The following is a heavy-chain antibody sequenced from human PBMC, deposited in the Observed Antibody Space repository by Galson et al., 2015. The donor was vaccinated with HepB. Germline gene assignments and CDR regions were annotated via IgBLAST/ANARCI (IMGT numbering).Heavy chain of an antibody. CDR3: AADELGSSGWYGAFDI. Sequence: SVKVSCKASGFTFTSSAVQWVRQARGQRLEWIGWIVVGSGNTNYAQKFQERVTITRDMSTSTAYMELSSLRSEDTAVYYCAADELGSSGWYGAFDIWGQGTMVTVSS. CDR1: GFTFTSSA. V-gene: IGHV1-58*01. J-gene: IGHJ3*02. D-gene: IGHD6-19*01. CDR2: IVVGSGNT.